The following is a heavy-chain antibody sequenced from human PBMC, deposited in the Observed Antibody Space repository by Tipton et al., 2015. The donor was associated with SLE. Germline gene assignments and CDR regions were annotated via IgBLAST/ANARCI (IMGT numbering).Heavy chain of an antibody. D-gene: IGHD3-3*01. Sequence: TLSLTCAVSGGSISSSNWWSWVRQPPGKGLEWIGEIYHSGSTNYNPSLKSRVTISVDKSKNQFSLKLSSVTAADTAVYYCARAESYYDFWSGYSYWGQGTLVTVSS. CDR1: GGSISSSNW. CDR2: IYHSGST. V-gene: IGHV4-4*02. J-gene: IGHJ4*02. CDR3: ARAESYYDFWSGYSY.